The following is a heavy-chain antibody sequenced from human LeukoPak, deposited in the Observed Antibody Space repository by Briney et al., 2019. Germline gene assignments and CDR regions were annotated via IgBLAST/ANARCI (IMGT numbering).Heavy chain of an antibody. CDR3: ARQYNWNPMIWFDP. CDR1: GYTFTGYY. V-gene: IGHV1-2*02. D-gene: IGHD1-20*01. J-gene: IGHJ5*02. Sequence: GASVKVSCKASGYTFTGYYMHWVRQAPGQGLEWMGWINPNSGGTSYAQKFQGRVTMTRDTSISTAYMELSRLRSDDTAVYYCARQYNWNPMIWFDPWGQGTLVTVSS. CDR2: INPNSGGT.